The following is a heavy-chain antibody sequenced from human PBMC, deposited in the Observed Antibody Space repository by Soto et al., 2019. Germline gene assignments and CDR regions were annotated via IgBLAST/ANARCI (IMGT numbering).Heavy chain of an antibody. V-gene: IGHV4-34*01. D-gene: IGHD3-3*01. CDR1: GGSFSGYY. CDR2: ISHSGST. CDR3: ARGQDFWSGYPFDY. J-gene: IGHJ4*02. Sequence: SETLSLTCAVSGGSFSGYYWSWISQPPGKGLEWIGEISHSGSTKYNPSLKSRVTISVDTSKNQFSLKLTSVTAADTAIYFCARGQDFWSGYPFDYWGQGTLVTVSS.